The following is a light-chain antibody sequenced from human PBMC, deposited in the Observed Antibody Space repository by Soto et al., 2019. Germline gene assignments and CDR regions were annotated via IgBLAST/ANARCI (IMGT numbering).Light chain of an antibody. CDR3: QQYGSSPPVT. CDR2: GAS. Sequence: EIVMTQSPATLSVSPGERATLSCRASQSVSSSYLAWYQQKPGQAPRLLIYGASSRATGIPDRFSGSGSGTDFTLTISRLEPEDFAVYYCQQYGSSPPVTCGQGTRREI. CDR1: QSVSSSY. J-gene: IGKJ5*01. V-gene: IGKV3-20*01.